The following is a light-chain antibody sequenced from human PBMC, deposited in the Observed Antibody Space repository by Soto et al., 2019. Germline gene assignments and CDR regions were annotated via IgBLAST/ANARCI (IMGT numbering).Light chain of an antibody. CDR3: QQSYSIPHT. CDR2: GAS. Sequence: DIQVTQSPSSLSASVGDRVTITCRASQGIGNYLAWYQQKPGKVPKLLLYGASTLQSGVPSRFSGSGSGTDFTLTINNLQPEDFATYYCQQSYSIPHTFGQGTKLEIK. CDR1: QGIGNY. J-gene: IGKJ2*01. V-gene: IGKV1-27*01.